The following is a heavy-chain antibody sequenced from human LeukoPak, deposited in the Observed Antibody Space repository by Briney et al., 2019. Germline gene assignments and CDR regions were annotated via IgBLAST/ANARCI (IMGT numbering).Heavy chain of an antibody. Sequence: GGSLRLSCAASGFTFSDYYMTWIRQAPGKGLEWLSYIDSSGDVIYYADSVKGRFTISRDNAQNSVFLQMNSLRAEDTAVYYCAKGTHSSSWHWFDPWGQGTLVTVSS. V-gene: IGHV3-11*01. CDR1: GFTFSDYY. CDR2: IDSSGDVI. CDR3: AKGTHSSSWHWFDP. J-gene: IGHJ5*02. D-gene: IGHD6-13*01.